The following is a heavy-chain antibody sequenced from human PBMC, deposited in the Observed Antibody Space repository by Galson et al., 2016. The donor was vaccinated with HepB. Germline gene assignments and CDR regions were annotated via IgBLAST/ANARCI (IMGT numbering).Heavy chain of an antibody. J-gene: IGHJ4*01. CDR3: ARTAARLYFDF. Sequence: SETLSLTCAVSGGSVSSSAYFWGWIRQPPGKGLEWIGSIYSSEHTFYNPSLKSRVAISVDTSKNHFSLKLSSVTAADTAVYFCARTAARLYFDFWGQGALVTVSP. CDR2: IYSSEHT. D-gene: IGHD6-6*01. CDR1: GGSVSSSAYF. V-gene: IGHV4-39*02.